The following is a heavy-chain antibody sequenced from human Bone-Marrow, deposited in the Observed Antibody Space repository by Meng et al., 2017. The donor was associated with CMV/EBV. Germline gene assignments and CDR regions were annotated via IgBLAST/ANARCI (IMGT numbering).Heavy chain of an antibody. D-gene: IGHD6-6*01. J-gene: IGHJ4*02. CDR2: IYPGDSDT. CDR1: GYSFTSYW. CDR3: ARLAEYKRNFDY. Sequence: GGSLKIPWKGSGYSFTSYWIGWVRQMPGKGLEWMGIIYPGDSDTRYSPSFQGQARISADKSISTAYLQGSSLKAADAAMDHCARLAEYKRNFDYWGQGTLVTVSS. V-gene: IGHV5-51*01.